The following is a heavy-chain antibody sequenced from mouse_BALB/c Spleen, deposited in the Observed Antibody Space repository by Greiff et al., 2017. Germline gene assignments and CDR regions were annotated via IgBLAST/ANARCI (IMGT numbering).Heavy chain of an antibody. V-gene: IGHV3-2*02. D-gene: IGHD2-10*02. J-gene: IGHJ1*01. CDR3: ARGYGNLWYFDV. CDR2: ISYSGST. CDR1: GYSITSDYA. Sequence: EVKLVESGPGLVKPSQSLSLTCTVTGYSITSDYAWNWIRQFPGNKLEWMGYISYSGSTSYNPSLKSRISITRDTSKNQFFLQLNSVTTEDTATYYCARGYGNLWYFDVWGAGTTVTVSS.